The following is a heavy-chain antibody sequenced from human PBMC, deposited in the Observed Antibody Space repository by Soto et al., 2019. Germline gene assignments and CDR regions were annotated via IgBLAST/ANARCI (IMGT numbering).Heavy chain of an antibody. V-gene: IGHV4-39*01. CDR2: IYYSGST. Sequence: QLQLQESGPGLVKPSETLSLTCTVSGGSISSSSYYWGWIRQPPGKGLEWIGSIYYSGSTYYNPSLKSRVTMSVDTSKNQFSLKLSSGTAADTAVYYCARHTPAISISDHWGQGTLVTVSS. CDR1: GGSISSSSYY. J-gene: IGHJ4*02. CDR3: ARHTPAISISDH. D-gene: IGHD2-15*01.